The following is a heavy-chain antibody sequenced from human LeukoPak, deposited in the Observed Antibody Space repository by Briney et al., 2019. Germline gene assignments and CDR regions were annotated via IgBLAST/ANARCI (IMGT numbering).Heavy chain of an antibody. J-gene: IGHJ4*02. CDR1: GYSISSGYY. CDR2: IYHSGST. CDR3: ARGQVVAAAGYFDY. D-gene: IGHD6-13*01. Sequence: PSETLSLTCTVSGYSISSGYYWGWIRPPPGKGLEWIGSIYHSGSTYYNPSLKSRVTISVDTSKNQFSLKLSSVTAADTAVYYCARGQVVAAAGYFDYWGQGTLVTVPS. V-gene: IGHV4-38-2*02.